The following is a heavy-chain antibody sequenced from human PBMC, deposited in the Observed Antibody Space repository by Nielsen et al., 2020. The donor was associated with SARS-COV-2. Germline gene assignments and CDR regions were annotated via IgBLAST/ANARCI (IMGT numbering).Heavy chain of an antibody. J-gene: IGHJ4*02. Sequence: GESLKISCAASGFTFSDYYMSWIRQAPGKGLEWISYIRSGSTYTNYTDSVKGRFTISRDNSRNTLDLQMSSLRPEDTAVYFCAREYSSGWSTYYFDSWGQGTLVTVSS. CDR2: IRSGSTYT. CDR3: AREYSSGWSTYYFDS. V-gene: IGHV3-11*06. D-gene: IGHD6-19*01. CDR1: GFTFSDYY.